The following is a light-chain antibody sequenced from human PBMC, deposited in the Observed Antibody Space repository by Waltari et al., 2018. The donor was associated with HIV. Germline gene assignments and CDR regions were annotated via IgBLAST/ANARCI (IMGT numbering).Light chain of an antibody. CDR3: QQRYNWPPLT. J-gene: IGKJ4*01. CDR2: DAS. Sequence: EIVLTQSPATLSLSPGERATLSCRASQNVNNYLAWYQQKPGQAPRLLIYDASNRATGIPGRFSGSGSGRYFTLTISSLEPEDFAIYYCQQRYNWPPLTFGGGTKVEIK. V-gene: IGKV3-11*02. CDR1: QNVNNY.